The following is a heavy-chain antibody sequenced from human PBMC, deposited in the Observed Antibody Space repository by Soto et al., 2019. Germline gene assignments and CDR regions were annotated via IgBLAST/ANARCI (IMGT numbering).Heavy chain of an antibody. Sequence: QVQLVESGGGVVQPGRSLRLSCAASGFTFSSYGMHWVRQAPGKGLEWVAVIWYDGSNKYYADSVKGRFTISRDNSKNTLYLQMNSLRAEDTAVYYCARESAAAVGEDAFDIWGQGTMVTVSS. CDR2: IWYDGSNK. V-gene: IGHV3-33*01. CDR3: ARESAAAVGEDAFDI. D-gene: IGHD6-13*01. CDR1: GFTFSSYG. J-gene: IGHJ3*02.